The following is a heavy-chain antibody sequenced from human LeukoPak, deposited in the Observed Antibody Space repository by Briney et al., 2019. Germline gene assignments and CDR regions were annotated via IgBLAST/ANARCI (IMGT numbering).Heavy chain of an antibody. CDR1: GFTVSSNY. J-gene: IGHJ4*02. V-gene: IGHV3-53*01. D-gene: IGHD1-1*01. CDR2: IYSGGST. CDR3: VGWNDERWVDY. Sequence: PGGSLRLSCAASGFTVSSNYMSWLRQAPGKGLEWVSVIYSGGSTYYADSVKGRFTISRDNSKNTLYLQMNSLRAEDTAVYYCVGWNDERWVDYWGQGTLVTVSS.